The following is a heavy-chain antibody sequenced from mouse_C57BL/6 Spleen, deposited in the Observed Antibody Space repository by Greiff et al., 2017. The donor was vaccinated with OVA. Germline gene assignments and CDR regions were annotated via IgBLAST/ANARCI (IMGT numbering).Heavy chain of an antibody. D-gene: IGHD2-2*01. CDR3: APNDGYDPLLDY. J-gene: IGHJ2*01. CDR1: GFAFSSSW. CDR2: INRGDGDT. Sequence: VQRVESGPDLVKPGASVKLSCTASGFAFSSSWMNWVRQTPGKGLEWIGRINRGDGDTNYTGKVKGRFTLSTDNATSTPYLQLSSLTSEDTAVYFCAPNDGYDPLLDYWGKGTTVTVSS. V-gene: IGHV1-82*01.